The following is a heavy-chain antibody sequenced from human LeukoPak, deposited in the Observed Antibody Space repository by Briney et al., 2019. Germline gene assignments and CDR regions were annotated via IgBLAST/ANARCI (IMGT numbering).Heavy chain of an antibody. CDR2: ISYDGSNK. Sequence: GGSLRLSCEASGFIFSSYWMSWVRQAPGKGLEWVAVISYDGSNKYYADSVKGRFTISRDNSKNTLYLQMNSLRAEDTAGYYCARDRAVVTPWSMDVWGQGTTVTVSS. D-gene: IGHD4-23*01. J-gene: IGHJ6*02. CDR3: ARDRAVVTPWSMDV. CDR1: GFIFSSYW. V-gene: IGHV3-30-3*01.